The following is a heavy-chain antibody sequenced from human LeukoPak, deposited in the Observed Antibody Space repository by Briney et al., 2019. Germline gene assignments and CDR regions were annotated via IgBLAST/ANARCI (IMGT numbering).Heavy chain of an antibody. Sequence: ASVKVSCKASGYTFINYYMQWVRQAPGQGLEWMGIINPSGGSTNYAQKFQGRVTMTTDTSTSTAYMELRSLRSDDTAVYYCARDGYSYGRPFDYWGQGTLVTVSS. J-gene: IGHJ4*02. CDR1: GYTFINYY. D-gene: IGHD5-18*01. CDR2: INPSGGST. CDR3: ARDGYSYGRPFDY. V-gene: IGHV1-46*01.